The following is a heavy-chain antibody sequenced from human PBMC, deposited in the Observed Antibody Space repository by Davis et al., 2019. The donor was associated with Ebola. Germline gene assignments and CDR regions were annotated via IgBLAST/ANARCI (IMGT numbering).Heavy chain of an antibody. J-gene: IGHJ6*02. CDR3: ARAGDWGSYYYYGMDV. Sequence: GESLKISCAASGFTFSSYNMNWVRQAPGKGLEWVSYISSSSSTIHYADSVRGRFTISRDNAKNSLYLQMNSLRAEDTAVYYCARAGDWGSYYYYGMDVWGQGTTVTVSS. CDR2: ISSSSSTI. V-gene: IGHV3-48*04. D-gene: IGHD7-27*01. CDR1: GFTFSSYN.